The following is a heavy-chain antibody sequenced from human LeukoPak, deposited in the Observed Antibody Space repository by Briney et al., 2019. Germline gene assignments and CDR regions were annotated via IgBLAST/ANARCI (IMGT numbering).Heavy chain of an antibody. CDR1: GYTFTGYY. Sequence: GASVKVSCKASGYTFTGYYMHWVRQAPGQGLEWMGWINPNSGGTNYAQKFQGRVTMTRDTSISTAYMELSRLRSDDTAVYYCAREYSSSPGTTYDYWGQGTLVTVSS. V-gene: IGHV1-2*02. CDR3: AREYSSSPGTTYDY. CDR2: INPNSGGT. D-gene: IGHD6-6*01. J-gene: IGHJ4*02.